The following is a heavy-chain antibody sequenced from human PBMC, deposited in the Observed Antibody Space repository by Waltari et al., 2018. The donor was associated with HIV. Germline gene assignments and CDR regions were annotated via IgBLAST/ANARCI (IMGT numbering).Heavy chain of an antibody. CDR1: GFTFSSYW. Sequence: LRISCAASGFTFSSYWMSWVRQAPGKGLEWVANIKQDGSEKYYVDSVNGRFTISRDNAENSLYLQMNSLRADDTAVSYCARGGFYGSGSKVNWGQGTLVTVSS. J-gene: IGHJ4*02. CDR3: ARGGFYGSGSKVN. CDR2: IKQDGSEK. D-gene: IGHD3-10*01. V-gene: IGHV3-7*04.